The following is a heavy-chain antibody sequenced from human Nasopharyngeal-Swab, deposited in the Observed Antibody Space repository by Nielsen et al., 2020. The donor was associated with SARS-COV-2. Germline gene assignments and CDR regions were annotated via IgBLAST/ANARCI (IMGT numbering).Heavy chain of an antibody. CDR3: VHSTGWRLDY. D-gene: IGHD6-19*01. J-gene: IGHJ4*02. Sequence: PTLVKPSQTLTLTCTFSGFSLSTSKVGVSWVRQLPGKALEWLALLYWDDDNRYNPSLKNRITITRDTSKNQVVLTMTNMDPVDTATYYCVHSTGWRLDYWGQGTLVTVSS. CDR1: GFSLSTSKVG. CDR2: LYWDDDN. V-gene: IGHV2-5*02.